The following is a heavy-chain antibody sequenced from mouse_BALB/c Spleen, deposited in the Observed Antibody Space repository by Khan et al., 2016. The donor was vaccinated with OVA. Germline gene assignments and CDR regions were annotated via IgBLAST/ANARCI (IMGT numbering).Heavy chain of an antibody. V-gene: IGHV1S81*02. J-gene: IGHJ3*01. Sequence: QVQLQQSGAELVKPGASVKLSCKASGYTFSSYYLYWVKQRPGQGLEWIGEINPNNDGTNFNEKFKSKATLTVDNSSSTAYMQLSSLTSEDSAVYYCTRSGYGSFAYWGQGTLVTVSA. CDR3: TRSGYGSFAY. CDR1: GYTFSSYY. CDR2: INPNNDGT. D-gene: IGHD2-2*01.